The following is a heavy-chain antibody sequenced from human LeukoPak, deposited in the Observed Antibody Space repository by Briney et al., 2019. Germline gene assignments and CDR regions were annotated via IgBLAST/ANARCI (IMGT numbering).Heavy chain of an antibody. CDR2: IYYSGRT. CDR1: GGSISSYY. J-gene: IGHJ4*02. CDR3: ARGGGYCSGGSCYEDY. D-gene: IGHD2-15*01. Sequence: SETLSLTCTVSGGSISSYYWSWIRQPPGKGLEWIGYIYYSGRTNYNPSLKSGVTIPVDTPKNQFSVKLSSVTAADTAVYYCARGGGYCSGGSCYEDYWGQGTLVTVSS. V-gene: IGHV4-59*01.